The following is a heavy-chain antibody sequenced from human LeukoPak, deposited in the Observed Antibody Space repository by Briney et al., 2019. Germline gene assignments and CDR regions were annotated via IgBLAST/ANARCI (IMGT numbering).Heavy chain of an antibody. CDR3: ARLREVSSSWTEGYYFDY. CDR2: IYPGDSDT. Sequence: GESLKISCKGSGYSFTSYWIGWVRQMPGKGLEWMGIIYPGDSDTRYSPSFQGQVTISADKSISTAYLQWSSLKASDTAMYYCARLREVSSSWTEGYYFDYWGQGTLVTVSS. CDR1: GYSFTSYW. J-gene: IGHJ4*02. D-gene: IGHD6-13*01. V-gene: IGHV5-51*01.